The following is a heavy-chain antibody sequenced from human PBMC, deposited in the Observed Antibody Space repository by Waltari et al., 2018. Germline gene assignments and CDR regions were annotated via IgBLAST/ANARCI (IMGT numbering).Heavy chain of an antibody. D-gene: IGHD6-13*01. J-gene: IGHJ4*02. CDR3: ARDCVSTNDEGAAAGTVWGLGFDY. Sequence: QVQLVESGGGLVKPGGSLRLSCAASGFTFSDYYMSWIRQAPGKGLEWVSYISSSGNTIDYADSVKGRFTISRDNAKNSLQLQRNSLRAEDMAVYYWARDCVSTNDEGAAAGTVWGLGFDYWGQGALVTVSS. CDR1: GFTFSDYY. CDR2: ISSSGNTI. V-gene: IGHV3-11*01.